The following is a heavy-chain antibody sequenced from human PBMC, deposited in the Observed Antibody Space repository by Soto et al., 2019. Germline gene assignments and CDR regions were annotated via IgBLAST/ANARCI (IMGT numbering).Heavy chain of an antibody. CDR3: ARDQDSYGPFDS. J-gene: IGHJ3*02. CDR1: GYTFTSYG. CDR2: ISAYNGNT. D-gene: IGHD5-18*01. V-gene: IGHV1-18*04. Sequence: GSVKVSCKASGYTFTSYGISWVRQAPGQGLEWMGWISAYNGNTNYAQKLQGRVTMTTDTSTSTAYMELRSRRSDDTAVYYWARDQDSYGPFDSWRQGTMVTVAS.